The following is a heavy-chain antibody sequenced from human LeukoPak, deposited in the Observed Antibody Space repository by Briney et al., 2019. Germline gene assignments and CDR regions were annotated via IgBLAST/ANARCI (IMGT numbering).Heavy chain of an antibody. V-gene: IGHV3-33*01. J-gene: IGHJ5*02. CDR3: ARTYSSSSNNWFDL. D-gene: IGHD6-13*01. Sequence: GGSLRLSCAASGFTFSSYGMHWVRQAPGKGLEWVAVIWYDGSNKYYADSVKGRFTISRDNSKNTLYLQMNSLRAEDTAVYYCARTYSSSSNNWFDLWGQGTLVTVSS. CDR1: GFTFSSYG. CDR2: IWYDGSNK.